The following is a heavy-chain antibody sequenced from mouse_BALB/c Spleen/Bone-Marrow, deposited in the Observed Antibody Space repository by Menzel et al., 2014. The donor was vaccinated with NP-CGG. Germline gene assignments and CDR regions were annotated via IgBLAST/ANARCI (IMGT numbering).Heavy chain of an antibody. CDR3: ARDKGRVFFDY. CDR2: IRSKANGYTT. CDR1: GFTFXDYY. Sequence: DVKLVESGGGLVQPGGSLRLSCAPSGFTFXDYYMNWVRQPPGKALEWLGFIRSKANGYTTEYSASVKGRFTISRDNSQNILYLQMNTLRAEDSATYYCARDKGRVFFDYWGQGTTLTVSS. V-gene: IGHV7-3*02. J-gene: IGHJ2*01.